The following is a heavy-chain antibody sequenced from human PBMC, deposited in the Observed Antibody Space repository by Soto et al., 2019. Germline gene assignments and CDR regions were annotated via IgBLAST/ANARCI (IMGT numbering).Heavy chain of an antibody. Sequence: GGSLRLSCAASGFTLSTSAMSWVRQAPGKGLEWVSAISGTGATTLYADSVEGRFSISRDNFRNMLYLQMNSLRVEDTAVYYCAKQTITAGMKYFDPWGQGALVTVSS. CDR1: GFTLSTSA. CDR2: ISGTGATT. J-gene: IGHJ5*02. V-gene: IGHV3-23*01. CDR3: AKQTITAGMKYFDP. D-gene: IGHD1-20*01.